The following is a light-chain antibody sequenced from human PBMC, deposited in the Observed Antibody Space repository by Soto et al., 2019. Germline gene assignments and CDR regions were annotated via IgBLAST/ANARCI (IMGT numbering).Light chain of an antibody. CDR2: ANN. V-gene: IGLV1-44*01. CDR1: SSNIGSNT. CDR3: AAWDDSLNGYV. Sequence: VLAQPPSASGTPGQRVTISCSGSSSNIGSNTVNWYQQLPGTAPKLLIHANNQRPSGVPDRFSGSKSGTSASLAISWLQSEEADYYCAAWDDSLNGYVFGTGTKVTVL. J-gene: IGLJ1*01.